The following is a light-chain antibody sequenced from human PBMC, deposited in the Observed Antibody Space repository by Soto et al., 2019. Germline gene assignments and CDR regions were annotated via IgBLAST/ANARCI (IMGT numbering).Light chain of an antibody. CDR3: QVWDSSRDHYV. V-gene: IGLV3-21*02. CDR2: DDN. Sequence: SYVLTQPPSGSVAPGQTARITCAGTNIGSESVHWFQQKPGQAPVLGVYDDNDRPSAIPERFSGSNSGNTATLTISRVETGDEADYYCQVWDSSRDHYVFGTGTKLTVL. J-gene: IGLJ1*01. CDR1: NIGSES.